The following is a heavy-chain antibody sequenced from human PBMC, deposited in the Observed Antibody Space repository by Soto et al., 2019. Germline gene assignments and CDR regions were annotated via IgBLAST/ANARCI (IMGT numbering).Heavy chain of an antibody. CDR3: AIKYSSGYYYRDY. CDR2: INPNGSP. V-gene: IGHV4-34*01. D-gene: IGHD3-22*01. Sequence: SETLSLTCAVYGGSFSNYYWSWIRQSPGKGLEWIGEINPNGSPNYSPSLKSRVTISVATSNDQFSLKLSSVTAADTAVYYCAIKYSSGYYYRDYWGQGTLVTVSS. J-gene: IGHJ4*02. CDR1: GGSFSNYY.